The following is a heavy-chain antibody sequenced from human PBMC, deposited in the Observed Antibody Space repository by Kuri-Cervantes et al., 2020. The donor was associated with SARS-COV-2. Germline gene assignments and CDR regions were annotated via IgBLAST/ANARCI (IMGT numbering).Heavy chain of an antibody. CDR3: AKTLPSDYALDY. CDR2: INHSEST. Sequence: SETLSLTCAVYGGSFSGYYWSWIRQPPGKGLEWMGEINHSESTNYNPSLKSRVTITVDTSKNQFSLKLSSVTAADTAVYYCAKTLPSDYALDYWGQGTLVTVSS. J-gene: IGHJ4*02. D-gene: IGHD3-16*01. CDR1: GGSFSGYY. V-gene: IGHV4-34*01.